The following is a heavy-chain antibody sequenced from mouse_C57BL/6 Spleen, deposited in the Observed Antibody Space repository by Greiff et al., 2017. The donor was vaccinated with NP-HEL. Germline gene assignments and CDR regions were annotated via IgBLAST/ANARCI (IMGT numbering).Heavy chain of an antibody. D-gene: IGHD2-3*01. CDR1: GYTFTDHT. J-gene: IGHJ4*01. CDR3: ARIYDGYYEYYAMDY. V-gene: IGHV1-78*01. Sequence: VKLVESVAELVKPGASVKISCKVSGYTFTDHTIHWMKQRPEQGLEWIGYIYPRDGSTKYNEKFKGKATLTADKSSSTAYMQLNSLTSEDSAVYFCARIYDGYYEYYAMDYWGQGTSVTVSS. CDR2: IYPRDGST.